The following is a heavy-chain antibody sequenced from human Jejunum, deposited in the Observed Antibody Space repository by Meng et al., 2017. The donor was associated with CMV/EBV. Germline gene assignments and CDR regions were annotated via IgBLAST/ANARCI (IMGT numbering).Heavy chain of an antibody. V-gene: IGHV3-30*02. CDR1: YG. Sequence: YGIHWVRRAPGKGLGWVAFVRNDGSNTNYADSVKGRFTISRDNSKNTLFLQMNSLRADDTAVYYCVKILSGGPYYFYAMDVWGQGATVTVSS. CDR2: VRNDGSNT. CDR3: VKILSGGPYYFYAMDV. J-gene: IGHJ6*02. D-gene: IGHD1-26*01.